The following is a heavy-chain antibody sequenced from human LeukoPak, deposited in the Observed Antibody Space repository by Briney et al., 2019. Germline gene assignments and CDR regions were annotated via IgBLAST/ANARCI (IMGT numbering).Heavy chain of an antibody. Sequence: GGSLRLSCAASGFTFSSYAMSWVREAPGKGLEWVSAISGSGGSTYYADSVKGRFTISRDNAKNSLYLQMNSLRAEDTAVYYCARNYDILTGYYDYWGQGTLVTVSS. CDR3: ARNYDILTGYYDY. CDR2: ISGSGGST. CDR1: GFTFSSYA. V-gene: IGHV3-23*01. J-gene: IGHJ4*02. D-gene: IGHD3-9*01.